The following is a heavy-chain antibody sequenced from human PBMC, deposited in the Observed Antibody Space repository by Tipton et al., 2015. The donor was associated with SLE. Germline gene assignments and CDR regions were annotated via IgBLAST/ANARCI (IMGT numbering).Heavy chain of an antibody. V-gene: IGHV4-34*01. Sequence: QLVQSGGGLVKPGRSLRLSCAASGFTVSSNYMSWVRQPPGKGLAWIGEINHSGSTNYNPSLKSRVTISVDTSKNQFSLKLSSVTAADTAVYYCARGGTLEWLLYLPLFDYWGQGTLVTVSS. D-gene: IGHD3-3*01. CDR1: GFTVSSNY. J-gene: IGHJ4*02. CDR2: INHSGST. CDR3: ARGGTLEWLLYLPLFDY.